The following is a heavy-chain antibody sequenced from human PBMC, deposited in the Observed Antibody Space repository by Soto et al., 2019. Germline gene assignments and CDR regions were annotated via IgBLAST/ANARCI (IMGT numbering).Heavy chain of an antibody. J-gene: IGHJ6*03. CDR2: ISGSGGST. CDR3: AKVPDYGDRPLGDYYMDV. CDR1: GFTFSSYA. Sequence: GGSLRLSCAASGFTFSSYAMSWVRQAPGKGLEWVSAISGSGGSTYYADSVKGRFTISRDNSKNTLYLQMNSLRAEDTAVYYCAKVPDYGDRPLGDYYMDVWGKGTTVTVSS. D-gene: IGHD4-17*01. V-gene: IGHV3-23*01.